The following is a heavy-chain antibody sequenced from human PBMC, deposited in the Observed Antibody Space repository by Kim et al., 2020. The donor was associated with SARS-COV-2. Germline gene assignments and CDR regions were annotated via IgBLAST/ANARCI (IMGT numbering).Heavy chain of an antibody. Sequence: SETLSLTCTVSGGSISSGGYYWSWIRQHPGKGLEWIGYNYYSGSTYYNPSLKSRVTISVDTSKNQFSLKLSSVTAADTAVYYWASAKTGYSSEAWTRRAYYYYDLDVWGKGTTVPVSS. CDR1: GGSISSGGYY. CDR2: NYYSGST. J-gene: IGHJ6*03. CDR3: ASAKTGYSSEAWTRRAYYYYDLDV. D-gene: IGHD6-19*01. V-gene: IGHV4-31*03.